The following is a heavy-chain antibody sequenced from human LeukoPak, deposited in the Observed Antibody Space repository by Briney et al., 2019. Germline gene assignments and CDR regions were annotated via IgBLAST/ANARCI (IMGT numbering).Heavy chain of an antibody. CDR1: GFTFSSYA. CDR2: ISGSGGST. V-gene: IGHV3-23*01. J-gene: IGHJ4*02. Sequence: GGSLRLSCAASGFTFSSYAMSWVRQAPGKGLEWVSAISGSGGSTYYADSVKGRFTISRDNSKNTLYLQMNSLRAEDTAVYYCAKKKSWYSSSWYLDYWGQGTLVTVSS. D-gene: IGHD6-13*01. CDR3: AKKKSWYSSSWYLDY.